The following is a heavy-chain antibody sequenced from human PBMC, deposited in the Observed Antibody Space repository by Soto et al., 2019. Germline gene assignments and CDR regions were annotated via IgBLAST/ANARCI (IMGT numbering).Heavy chain of an antibody. CDR3: AKEPAAMRCRASFDS. V-gene: IGHV3-23*01. CDR2: ISGSGGST. Sequence: RGSLRLSCASSGFTFSIYAMSWVRQAPGTGLEWVSAISGSGGSTYYADSVKGRFTISRDNSKNTLYLQMNSLRAEDTAVYYCAKEPAAMRCRASFDSRGQGTSRTVSS. CDR1: GFTFSIYA. J-gene: IGHJ4*02. D-gene: IGHD2-2*01.